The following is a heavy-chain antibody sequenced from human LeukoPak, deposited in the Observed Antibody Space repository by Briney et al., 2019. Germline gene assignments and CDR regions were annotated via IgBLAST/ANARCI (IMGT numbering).Heavy chain of an antibody. Sequence: GGSLRLSCAASGFTFSAYAMSWVRQAPGKGLEWVSAISGSAGSTNYADSVKGRFTISRDNAKNSLYLQMNSLRAEDTAVYYCARWAYAMVRGVQNYYYYYMDVWGKGTTVTVSS. CDR1: GFTFSAYA. D-gene: IGHD3-10*01. J-gene: IGHJ6*03. CDR2: ISGSAGST. V-gene: IGHV3-23*01. CDR3: ARWAYAMVRGVQNYYYYYMDV.